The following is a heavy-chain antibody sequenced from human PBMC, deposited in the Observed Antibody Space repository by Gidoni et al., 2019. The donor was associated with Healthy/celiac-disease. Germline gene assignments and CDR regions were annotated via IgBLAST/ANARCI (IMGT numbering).Heavy chain of an antibody. CDR2: ISAYNGNT. CDR3: ARLRGLTSKSSSWYFDY. CDR1: GYTFTSYG. J-gene: IGHJ4*02. D-gene: IGHD6-13*01. Sequence: QVQLVQSGAEVKKPGASVKVSCKASGYTFTSYGISWVRQAPGQGLEWMGWISAYNGNTNHAQKLQGRVTMTTDTSTSTAYMELRSLRSDDTAVYYCARLRGLTSKSSSWYFDYWGQGTLVTVSS. V-gene: IGHV1-18*01.